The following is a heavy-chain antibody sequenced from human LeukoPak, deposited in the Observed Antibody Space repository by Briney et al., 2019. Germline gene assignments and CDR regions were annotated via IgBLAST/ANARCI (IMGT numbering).Heavy chain of an antibody. D-gene: IGHD3-3*01. CDR2: IYPNRGGT. Sequence: ASVKVSCKGSGYAFTDYYMHWVRQAPGQGLEWMGWIYPNRGGTNYAQKFQGRVTMTRDTSINTAYMELSRLRSDDTAVYYCARAQRFLEWLFYDYWGQGTLVTVSS. J-gene: IGHJ4*02. V-gene: IGHV1-2*02. CDR3: ARAQRFLEWLFYDY. CDR1: GYAFTDYY.